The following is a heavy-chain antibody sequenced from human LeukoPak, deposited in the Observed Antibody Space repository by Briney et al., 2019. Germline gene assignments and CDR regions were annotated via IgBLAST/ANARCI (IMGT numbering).Heavy chain of an antibody. Sequence: PSETLSLTCTVSGGSISSYYWSWIRQPPGKGLEWIGYIYYSGSTNYNPSLKSRVTISVDTSKNQFSLKLSSVTAADTAVYYCARVSGYSSGWYRYFDLWGRGTLVTVSS. D-gene: IGHD6-19*01. CDR3: ARVSGYSSGWYRYFDL. J-gene: IGHJ2*01. CDR2: IYYSGST. CDR1: GGSISSYY. V-gene: IGHV4-59*01.